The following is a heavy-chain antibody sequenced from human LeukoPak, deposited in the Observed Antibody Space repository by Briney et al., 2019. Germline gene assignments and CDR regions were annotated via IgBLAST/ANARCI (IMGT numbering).Heavy chain of an antibody. CDR1: GFTVSSNY. V-gene: IGHV3-53*01. Sequence: GGSLRLSCAASGFTVSSNYMSWVRQVPGKGLEWVSVIYSGGSTYYADSVKGRFTISRDNSKNTLYLQMNSLRAEDTAVYYCAVSYSSGWGAFDYWGQGTLVTVSS. CDR2: IYSGGST. CDR3: AVSYSSGWGAFDY. D-gene: IGHD6-19*01. J-gene: IGHJ4*02.